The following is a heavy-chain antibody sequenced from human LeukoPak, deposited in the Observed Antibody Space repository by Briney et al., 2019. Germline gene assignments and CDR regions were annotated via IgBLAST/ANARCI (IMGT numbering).Heavy chain of an antibody. D-gene: IGHD2-15*01. Sequence: SETLSLTCTVSGGSISSGDYYWSWIRQPPGKGLEWIGYIYYSGSTYYNPSLKSRVTISVDTSKKQFSLKLSSVTAADTAVYYCARDRGGVIPRAFDIWGQGTMVTVSS. V-gene: IGHV4-30-4*01. CDR1: GGSISSGDYY. CDR3: ARDRGGVIPRAFDI. CDR2: IYYSGST. J-gene: IGHJ3*02.